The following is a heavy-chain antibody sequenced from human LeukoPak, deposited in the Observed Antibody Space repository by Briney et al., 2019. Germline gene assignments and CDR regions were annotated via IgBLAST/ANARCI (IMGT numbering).Heavy chain of an antibody. CDR1: GFTFNNYG. J-gene: IGHJ4*02. V-gene: IGHV3-33*01. CDR3: AREGGSYGLDY. D-gene: IGHD1-26*01. CDR2: IWYDGSNK. Sequence: GRSLRLSCAASGFTFNNYGIHWVRQAPGKGLEWVAVIWYDGSNKYYADSLKGRFTISRDNSKNTLYLQMNSLRAEDTAVYYCAREGGSYGLDYWGQGTLVTVSS.